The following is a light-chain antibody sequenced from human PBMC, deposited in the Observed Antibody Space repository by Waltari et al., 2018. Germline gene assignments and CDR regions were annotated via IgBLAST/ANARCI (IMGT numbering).Light chain of an antibody. Sequence: QSALTQPPSASGSPGQSVTISCTGTSSDYVSWFQPHPGKAPKPMIYEVSKRPSGVPDRFSGSKAGNTASLTVSGLQADDEAHYYCSSYADNTLVFGGGTKLTVL. CDR1: SSDY. CDR2: EVS. J-gene: IGLJ3*02. V-gene: IGLV2-8*01. CDR3: SSYADNTLV.